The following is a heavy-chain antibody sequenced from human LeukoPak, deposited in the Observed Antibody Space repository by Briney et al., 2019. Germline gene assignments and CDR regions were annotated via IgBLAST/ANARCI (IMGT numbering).Heavy chain of an antibody. J-gene: IGHJ4*02. Sequence: GGSLRLSCAAPGITFSSFGMHWVRQAPGKGLEWVAVIWNDGSEKYHADSVKGRFTISRENSKNTLYLRMNSLRAEDTAVYYCARGFCSSIGCATGWKFDYWGQGTLVTVSS. CDR3: ARGFCSSIGCATGWKFDY. D-gene: IGHD2-2*01. CDR2: IWNDGSEK. V-gene: IGHV3-33*01. CDR1: GITFSSFG.